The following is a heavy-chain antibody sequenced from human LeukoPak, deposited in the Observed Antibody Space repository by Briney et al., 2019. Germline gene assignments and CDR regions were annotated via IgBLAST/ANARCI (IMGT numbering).Heavy chain of an antibody. CDR2: IKHSGST. CDR3: ARASYCSSTSCYLRKTYYMDV. D-gene: IGHD2-2*01. V-gene: IGHV4-34*01. J-gene: IGHJ6*03. Sequence: SETLSLTCAVYGESFSGYYWSWIRQPPGKGLEWIGEIKHSGSTNYNPSLKSRVTISVDTSKNQFSLKLSSVTAADTAVYYCARASYCSSTSCYLRKTYYMDVWAKGPRSPSP. CDR1: GESFSGYY.